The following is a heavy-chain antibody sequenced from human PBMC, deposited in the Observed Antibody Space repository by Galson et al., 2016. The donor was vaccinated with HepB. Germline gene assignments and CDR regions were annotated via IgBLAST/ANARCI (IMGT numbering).Heavy chain of an antibody. CDR3: AKENLRASYGYFDY. CDR1: GFTFSSYA. J-gene: IGHJ4*02. Sequence: SLRLSCAASGFTFSSYAMSWVRQAPGKGLEWVSAISGSGGGTYDADSVKGRFTISRDTSKNTLYLQMNSLRAEDMAVYYCAKENLRASYGYFDYWGQGILVTVSS. CDR2: ISGSGGGT. D-gene: IGHD1-26*01. V-gene: IGHV3-23*01.